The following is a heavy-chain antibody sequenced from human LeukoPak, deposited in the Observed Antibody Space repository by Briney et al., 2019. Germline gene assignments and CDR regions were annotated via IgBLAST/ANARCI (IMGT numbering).Heavy chain of an antibody. CDR3: ARVTVTTFDY. CDR2: IYYSGST. CDR1: GGSISSVDYY. D-gene: IGHD4-17*01. V-gene: IGHV4-30-4*01. J-gene: IGHJ4*02. Sequence: SSQTLSLTCTVSGGSISSVDYYWSWIRQPPGRGLEWIGYIYYSGSTYYNPSLKSRVTISVDTSKNQFSLKLSSVTAADTAVYYCARVTVTTFDYWGQGTLVTVSS.